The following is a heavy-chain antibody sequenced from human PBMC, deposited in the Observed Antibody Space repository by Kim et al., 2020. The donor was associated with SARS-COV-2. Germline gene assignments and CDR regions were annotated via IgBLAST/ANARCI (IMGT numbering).Heavy chain of an antibody. Sequence: SETLSLTCTVSGGYISSGGYYWSWIRQHPGKGLEWIGYIYYSGSTYYNPSLKSRVTISVDTSKNQFSLKLSSVTAADTAVYYCARERRGAYGDYDYWGQGTLVTVSS. J-gene: IGHJ4*02. CDR3: ARERRGAYGDYDY. CDR2: IYYSGST. V-gene: IGHV4-31*03. CDR1: GGYISSGGYY. D-gene: IGHD4-17*01.